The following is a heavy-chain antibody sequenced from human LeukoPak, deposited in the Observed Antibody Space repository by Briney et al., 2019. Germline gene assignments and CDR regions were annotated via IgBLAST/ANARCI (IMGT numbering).Heavy chain of an antibody. J-gene: IGHJ4*02. D-gene: IGHD1-1*01. V-gene: IGHV3-66*01. CDR1: GITVSNNY. Sequence: GGSLRLSCEVSGITVSNNYMNWDRQAPGKGLEWVSVIDSGGSTYYADSVKGRFTASRDISWNTVFLQLTGLRAEDTAIYYCARDWNGDYAFENWGQGTLVIVSS. CDR3: ARDWNGDYAFEN. CDR2: IDSGGST.